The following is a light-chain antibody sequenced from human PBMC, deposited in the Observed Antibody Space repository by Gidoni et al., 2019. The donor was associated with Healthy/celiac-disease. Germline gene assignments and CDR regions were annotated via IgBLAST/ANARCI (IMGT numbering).Light chain of an antibody. CDR2: DAS. Sequence: EIVLTQSPATLSLSPEERATLSCRASQSVSSYLAWYQQKPGQAPRLLIYDASNRATGIPARFSGSGSGTDFTLTISSLEPEDFAIYYCQQRSTWLLTFGGGTKVEMK. V-gene: IGKV3-11*01. CDR3: QQRSTWLLT. J-gene: IGKJ4*01. CDR1: QSVSSY.